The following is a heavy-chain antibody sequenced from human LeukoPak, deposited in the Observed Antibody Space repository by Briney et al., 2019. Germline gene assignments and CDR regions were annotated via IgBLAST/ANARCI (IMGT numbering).Heavy chain of an antibody. CDR1: GYSFTSYW. CDR3: ARNPPIVVPAASVGDAFDI. V-gene: IGHV5-51*01. Sequence: GESLKISCKGSGYSFTSYWIGWVRQMPGKGLEWMGIIYPGDSDTRYSPSFQGQVTISADKSISTAYLQWSSLKASDTAMYYCARNPPIVVPAASVGDAFDIWGQGTMVTVSS. D-gene: IGHD2-2*01. J-gene: IGHJ3*02. CDR2: IYPGDSDT.